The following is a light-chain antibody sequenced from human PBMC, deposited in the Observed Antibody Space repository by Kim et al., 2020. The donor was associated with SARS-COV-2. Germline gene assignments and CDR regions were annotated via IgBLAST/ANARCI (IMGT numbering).Light chain of an antibody. Sequence: PGQTDTISCTGTRSNVGTYNYVSWYQQHPGKAPKLIIYDVTKRPSGVPDRFSGSKSGNTASLTISGLQAEDEADYYCCSYAGSVVFGGGTQLTVL. CDR3: CSYAGSVV. CDR2: DVT. J-gene: IGLJ2*01. CDR1: RSNVGTYNY. V-gene: IGLV2-11*01.